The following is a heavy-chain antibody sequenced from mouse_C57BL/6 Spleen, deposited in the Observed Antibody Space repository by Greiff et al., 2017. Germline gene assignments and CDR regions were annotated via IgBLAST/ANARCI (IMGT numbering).Heavy chain of an antibody. J-gene: IGHJ4*01. CDR1: GYSITSGYY. V-gene: IGHV3-6*01. Sequence: ESGPGLVKPSQSLSLTCSVTGYSITSGYYWRWIRRFPVNKLGWRGYISYDGSNNYNPSLKNRITITRDTSKNQVFLKLNSVTTEDTATYYCASADSIDYAMDYWGQGTSVTVSS. D-gene: IGHD2-3*01. CDR3: ASADSIDYAMDY. CDR2: ISYDGSN.